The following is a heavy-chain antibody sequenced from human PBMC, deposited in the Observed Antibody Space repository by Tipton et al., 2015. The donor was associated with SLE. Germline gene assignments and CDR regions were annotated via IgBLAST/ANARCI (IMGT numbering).Heavy chain of an antibody. Sequence: TLSLTCTVSGDSVTSSTYFWGWIRQPAGKGLEWIGRIYTSGSTNYNPSLKSRVTISVDTSKNQFSLKLSSVTAADTAVYYCAREPFVPAAGKARGYYYYMDVWGKGTTVTVSS. CDR3: AREPFVPAAGKARGYYYYMDV. CDR2: IYTSGST. CDR1: GDSVTSSTYF. V-gene: IGHV4-61*02. J-gene: IGHJ6*03. D-gene: IGHD2-2*01.